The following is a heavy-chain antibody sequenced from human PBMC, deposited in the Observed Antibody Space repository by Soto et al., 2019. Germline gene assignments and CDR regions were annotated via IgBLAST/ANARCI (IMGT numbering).Heavy chain of an antibody. CDR3: ARQRDGREGDY. V-gene: IGHV3-23*01. Sequence: EVQLLESGGGLVQPGGSLRLSCAASGFTFSTYIMSWVRQAPGKGLEWVSSISANGGNTYYADSVKVRFTISRDNANNSLYLQMNSLRGEDTAVYYCARQRDGREGDYWGQGTLVTVSS. J-gene: IGHJ4*02. CDR1: GFTFSTYI. CDR2: ISANGGNT. D-gene: IGHD1-26*01.